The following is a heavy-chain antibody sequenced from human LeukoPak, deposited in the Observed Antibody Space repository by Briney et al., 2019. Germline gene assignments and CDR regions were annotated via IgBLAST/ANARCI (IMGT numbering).Heavy chain of an antibody. V-gene: IGHV3-30*18. CDR3: AKDSWQWLVAVDY. Sequence: GGSLRLSCAASGFTFSSYGMHWVRQAPGKGLEWVAVISYDGSNKYYADSVKGRFTISRDNSKNTRYLQMNSLRAEDTAVYYCAKDSWQWLVAVDYWGQGTLVTVSS. CDR1: GFTFSSYG. CDR2: ISYDGSNK. D-gene: IGHD6-19*01. J-gene: IGHJ4*02.